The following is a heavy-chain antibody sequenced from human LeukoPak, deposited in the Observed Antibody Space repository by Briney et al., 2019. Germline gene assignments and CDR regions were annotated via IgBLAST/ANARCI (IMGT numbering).Heavy chain of an antibody. Sequence: GASVKVSCKASGGTFSSYAISWVRQAPGQGLEWMGGIIPIFGTANYAQKFQGRVTITTDESTSIAYMELSSLRSEDTAVYYCARDSMIPNYYYYYMDVWGKGTTVTVSS. CDR1: GGTFSSYA. J-gene: IGHJ6*03. V-gene: IGHV1-69*05. CDR2: IIPIFGTA. D-gene: IGHD3-22*01. CDR3: ARDSMIPNYYYYYMDV.